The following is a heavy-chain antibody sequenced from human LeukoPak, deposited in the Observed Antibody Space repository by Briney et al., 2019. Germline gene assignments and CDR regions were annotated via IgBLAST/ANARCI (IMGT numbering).Heavy chain of an antibody. D-gene: IGHD3-16*01. CDR2: IYYSGST. CDR1: GGSISSYY. Sequence: SETLSLTCTVSGGSISSYYWSWIRQPPGKGLEWIGYIYYSGSTNYNPSLKSRVTISVDTSKNQFSLKLSSVTAADTAVYYCARDGFWGHAFDIWGQGTMVTVS. CDR3: ARDGFWGHAFDI. J-gene: IGHJ3*02. V-gene: IGHV4-59*01.